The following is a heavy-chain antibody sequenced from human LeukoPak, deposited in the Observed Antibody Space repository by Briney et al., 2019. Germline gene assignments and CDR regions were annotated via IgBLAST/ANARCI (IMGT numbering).Heavy chain of an antibody. J-gene: IGHJ3*02. CDR2: ISSGTINHS. CDR3: ARTQLDLDGFDI. Sequence: GGTLRLSCKASGFIFGDYYMNWIRQAPGKGLECLSYISSGTINHSNYADSVKGRFTIFRDNARNSLYLQMNSLRGEDTAVYYCARTQLDLDGFDIWGQGTTVTVSS. CDR1: GFIFGDYY. V-gene: IGHV3-11*06. D-gene: IGHD1-1*01.